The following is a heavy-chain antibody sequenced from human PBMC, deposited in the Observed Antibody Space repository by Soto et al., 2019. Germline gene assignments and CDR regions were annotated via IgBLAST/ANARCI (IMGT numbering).Heavy chain of an antibody. CDR3: ARALTPIDY. D-gene: IGHD3-9*01. V-gene: IGHV1-69*05. J-gene: IGHJ4*02. CDR1: GGTFSSYA. Sequence: SVKVSCKASGGTFSSYAISWVRQAPGQGLEWMGVIIPIGGTTNYAQKFQGRVTMTRDTATSTVYMELSSLRSEDTAVYYCARALTPIDYWGQGTLVTVSS. CDR2: IIPIGGTT.